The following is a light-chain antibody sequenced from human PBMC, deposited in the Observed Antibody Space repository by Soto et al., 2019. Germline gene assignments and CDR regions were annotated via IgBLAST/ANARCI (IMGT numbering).Light chain of an antibody. Sequence: EIVRTQSPATLSVSPGERATLSCRASQSVSSNLAWYQQKPGQAPRLLIYGASTRATGIPARFSGSGSGTEFTLTLRSLRSEDFAVCYCQQYNNWPPWTFGEGTKVEIK. V-gene: IGKV3-15*01. CDR3: QQYNNWPPWT. J-gene: IGKJ1*01. CDR1: QSVSSN. CDR2: GAS.